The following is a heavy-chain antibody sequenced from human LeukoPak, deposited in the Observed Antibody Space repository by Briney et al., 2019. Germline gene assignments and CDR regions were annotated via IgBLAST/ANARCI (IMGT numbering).Heavy chain of an antibody. CDR3: AKVEYYDFWSGYEDAFDI. V-gene: IGHV3-30*02. CDR1: GFTFSSYG. J-gene: IGHJ3*02. Sequence: GGSLRPSCAASGFTFSSYGMHWVRQAPGKGLEWVAFIRYDGSNKYYADSVKGRFTISRDNSKNTLYLQMNSLRAEDTAVYYCAKVEYYDFWSGYEDAFDIWGQGTMVTVSS. D-gene: IGHD3-3*01. CDR2: IRYDGSNK.